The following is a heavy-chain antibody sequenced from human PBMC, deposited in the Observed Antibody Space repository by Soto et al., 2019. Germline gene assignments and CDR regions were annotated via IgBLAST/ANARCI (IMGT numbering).Heavy chain of an antibody. J-gene: IGHJ4*02. D-gene: IGHD1-26*01. CDR1: GYAFTSYE. V-gene: IGHV1-8*01. Sequence: QVQLVQSGAEVKKPGASVKVSCKASGYAFTSYEITWVRQATGQGLEWMGWMNPTSGNTGYAQKFQGRVTMARDTSLSTAYMELSSLISEDTALYYCARGHSDPSFPLDYWGQATLVTVSS. CDR2: MNPTSGNT. CDR3: ARGHSDPSFPLDY.